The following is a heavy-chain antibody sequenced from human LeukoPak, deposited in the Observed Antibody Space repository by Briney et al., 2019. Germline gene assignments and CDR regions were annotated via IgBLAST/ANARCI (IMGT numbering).Heavy chain of an antibody. CDR3: ASADWGADS. V-gene: IGHV3-30*03. J-gene: IGHJ4*02. CDR2: ISYDGSNK. D-gene: IGHD7-27*01. Sequence: GRSLRLSCAASGFTFSTYGMHWVRQAPGKGLEWVAVISYDGSNKYYADSVKGRFTISRDNSKNTLNLEMNSLRAEDTAVYYCASADWGADSWGQGTLVTVSS. CDR1: GFTFSTYG.